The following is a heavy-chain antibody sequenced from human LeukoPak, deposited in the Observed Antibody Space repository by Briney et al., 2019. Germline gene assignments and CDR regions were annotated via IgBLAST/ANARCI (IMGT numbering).Heavy chain of an antibody. Sequence: SETLSLTCTVSGGSISSSSHYWGWIRQPPGKGLEWIGSIDYSGSTYYNPSLKSRVTTSVDTSKNQFSLKLSSVTAADTAVYYCARSLGADYWGQGTLVTVSS. CDR2: IDYSGST. CDR1: GGSISSSSHY. J-gene: IGHJ4*02. V-gene: IGHV4-39*07. D-gene: IGHD3-16*01. CDR3: ARSLGADY.